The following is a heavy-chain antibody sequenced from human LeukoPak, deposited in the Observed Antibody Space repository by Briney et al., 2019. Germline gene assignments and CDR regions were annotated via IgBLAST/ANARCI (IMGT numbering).Heavy chain of an antibody. V-gene: IGHV1-46*01. CDR2: INSSGGTT. CDR1: GYTFTNYY. D-gene: IGHD6-6*01. Sequence: GDSLKVSCKASGYTFTNYYIHWVRQAPGQGLEWTGIINSSGGTTSNAQKFQGRVTITSDTSTSSVYMELSSLRSADTAVYYCAREGPYSDSSRYCFDYWHQGTVVAVSS. J-gene: IGHJ4*02. CDR3: AREGPYSDSSRYCFDY.